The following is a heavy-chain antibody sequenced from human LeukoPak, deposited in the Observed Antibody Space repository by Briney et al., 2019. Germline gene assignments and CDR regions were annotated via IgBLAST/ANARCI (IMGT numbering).Heavy chain of an antibody. Sequence: AGRSLRLSCAASGFTFSSYAMHWVRQAPGKGLEWVAVISYDGSNKYYADSVKGRFTISRDNSKNTLYLQMNSLRAEDTAVYYCARDGSPYNPRFDYWGRGTLVTVSS. V-gene: IGHV3-30-3*01. J-gene: IGHJ4*02. D-gene: IGHD5-24*01. CDR3: ARDGSPYNPRFDY. CDR1: GFTFSSYA. CDR2: ISYDGSNK.